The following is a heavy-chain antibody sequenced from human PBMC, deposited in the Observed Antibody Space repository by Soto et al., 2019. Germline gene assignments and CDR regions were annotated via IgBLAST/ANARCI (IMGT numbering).Heavy chain of an antibody. CDR3: ARGDYYDSSGPFSDAFDI. D-gene: IGHD3-22*01. Sequence: GGSLRLSCAASGFTFSDYYMSWIRQAPGKGLEWVSYISSSGSTIYYADSVKGRFTISRDNAKNSLYLQMNSLRAEDTAVYYCARGDYYDSSGPFSDAFDIWGQGTMVTVSS. CDR2: ISSSGSTI. V-gene: IGHV3-11*04. CDR1: GFTFSDYY. J-gene: IGHJ3*02.